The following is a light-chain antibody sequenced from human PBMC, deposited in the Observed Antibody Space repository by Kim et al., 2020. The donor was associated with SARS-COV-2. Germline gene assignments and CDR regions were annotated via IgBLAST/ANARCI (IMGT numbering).Light chain of an antibody. CDR2: GNS. Sequence: RVTIACTGRSSNIGAGYDVHWYQQLPGTAPKLLIYGNSNRPSGVPDRFSGSESGTSASLAITGLQAEDEADYYCQSYDSSLSGSVVFGGGTQLTVL. CDR3: QSYDSSLSGSVV. J-gene: IGLJ2*01. CDR1: SSNIGAGYD. V-gene: IGLV1-40*01.